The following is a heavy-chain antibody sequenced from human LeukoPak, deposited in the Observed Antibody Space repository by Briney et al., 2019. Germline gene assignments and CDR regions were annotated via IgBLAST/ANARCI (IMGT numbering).Heavy chain of an antibody. CDR1: GYTFTSYG. CDR3: AREKGRVGATNFDY. CDR2: ISAYNGNT. J-gene: IGHJ4*02. V-gene: IGHV1-18*01. Sequence: ASVKVSCKASGYTFTSYGISWVRQAPGQGLEWMGWISAYNGNTNYAQKLQGRVTMTTDTSTSTAYMELRSLRSDDTAVYHCAREKGRVGATNFDYWGQGTLVTVSS. D-gene: IGHD1-26*01.